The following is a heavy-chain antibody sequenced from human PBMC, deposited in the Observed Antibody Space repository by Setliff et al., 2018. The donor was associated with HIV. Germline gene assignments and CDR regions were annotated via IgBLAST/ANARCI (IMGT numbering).Heavy chain of an antibody. CDR3: ARATESSYDLLTAFWFFDS. CDR1: GVSISSGGYY. J-gene: IGHJ4*02. V-gene: IGHV4-31*03. CDR2: ISSRGST. D-gene: IGHD3-9*01. Sequence: PSETLSLTCTVSGVSISSGGYYWNWIRQHPGKGLEWIGYISSRGSTYYNPSLKSRITMSVDTSKNQLSLKVASVTAADTALYFCARATESSYDLLTAFWFFDSWGQGTPVTVSS.